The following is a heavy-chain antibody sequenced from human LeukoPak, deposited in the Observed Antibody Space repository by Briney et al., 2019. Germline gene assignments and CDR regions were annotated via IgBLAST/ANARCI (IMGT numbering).Heavy chain of an antibody. Sequence: KPSETLSLTCTVSGGSISSYYWSWIRQPPGKGLEWIGSIYSSGSTYYNPSLKSRVTISVDTSKNQFSLNLSSVTAADTAVYYCARGIQLWLLGWFDPWGQGTLVPVSS. J-gene: IGHJ5*02. CDR2: IYSSGST. V-gene: IGHV4-59*12. D-gene: IGHD5-18*01. CDR1: GGSISSYY. CDR3: ARGIQLWLLGWFDP.